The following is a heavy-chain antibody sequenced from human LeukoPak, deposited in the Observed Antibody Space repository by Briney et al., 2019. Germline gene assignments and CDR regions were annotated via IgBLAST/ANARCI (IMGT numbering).Heavy chain of an antibody. V-gene: IGHV4-59*08. D-gene: IGHD6-13*01. CDR3: ARRGIAAAGYDY. CDR2: IYNSGHT. Sequence: SETLSLTCTVSGGSISNYYWSWIRQPPGKGLEWIGYIYNSGHTNYNPSLKSRVTISEDTSKNQFSLNLSSVTAADTAVYYCARRGIAAAGYDYWGQGTLVTVSS. J-gene: IGHJ4*02. CDR1: GGSISNYY.